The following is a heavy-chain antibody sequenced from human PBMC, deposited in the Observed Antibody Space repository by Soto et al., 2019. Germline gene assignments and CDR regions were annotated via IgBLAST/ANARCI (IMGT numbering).Heavy chain of an antibody. CDR2: ISGSGGNA. J-gene: IGHJ6*02. Sequence: EVQLLESGGGLVQPGGSLRLSCAASGFTFSSYAMSLVRQAPGKGLEWVSTISGSGGNAYYADSVKGRFTIYRDNSKNTLHLQMNSLRADDTAVYYCAKDGASGSYPPYYYYGMDVWGQGTTVTVSS. CDR1: GFTFSSYA. D-gene: IGHD1-26*01. CDR3: AKDGASGSYPPYYYYGMDV. V-gene: IGHV3-23*01.